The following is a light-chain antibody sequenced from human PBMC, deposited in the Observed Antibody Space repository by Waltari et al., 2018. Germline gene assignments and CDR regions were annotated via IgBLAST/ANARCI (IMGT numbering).Light chain of an antibody. CDR1: QSISSY. Sequence: DIQMTQSPSSLSASVGDRVTITCRASQSISSYLNWYQQKPGKAPKLLIYAASRLQSGVPSRFSGSGSGTDFTLTISSLQPEDFATYYCQQTHSAPRTFGGGNKVEIK. CDR2: AAS. V-gene: IGKV1-39*01. CDR3: QQTHSAPRT. J-gene: IGKJ4*01.